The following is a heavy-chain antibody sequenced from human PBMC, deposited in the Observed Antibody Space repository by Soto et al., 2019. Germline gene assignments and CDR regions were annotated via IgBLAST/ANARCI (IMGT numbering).Heavy chain of an antibody. CDR3: ARDSRQLTQGWFDP. Sequence: QVQLQESGPGLVKPSQTLSLTCTVSGGSISSGGYYWSWIRQHPGKGLEWIGYIYYSGSTYYNPSLKSRVNISVDTSKNQFSLKLSSVTDADTAVYYCARDSRQLTQGWFDPWGQGTLVTVSS. CDR1: GGSISSGGYY. D-gene: IGHD6-13*01. J-gene: IGHJ5*02. V-gene: IGHV4-31*03. CDR2: IYYSGST.